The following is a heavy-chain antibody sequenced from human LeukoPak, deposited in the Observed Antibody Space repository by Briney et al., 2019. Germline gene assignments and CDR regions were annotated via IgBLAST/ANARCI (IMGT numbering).Heavy chain of an antibody. J-gene: IGHJ4*02. D-gene: IGHD2-2*01. CDR3: ARVTCGSTNCATVDY. Sequence: GGSLRLSCAAYGFTFSKYWMHWVRQAPGKGLVWVSRIDTDGRDTTYADSVKGRFTISRDNAKNTLYLQMNSLRAEDTAVYYCARVTCGSTNCATVDYWGQGTLVTVSS. CDR2: IDTDGRDT. V-gene: IGHV3-74*01. CDR1: GFTFSKYW.